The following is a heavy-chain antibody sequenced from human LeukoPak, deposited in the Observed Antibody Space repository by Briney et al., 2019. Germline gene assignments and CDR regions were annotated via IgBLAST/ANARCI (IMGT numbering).Heavy chain of an antibody. CDR2: IIPIFGTA. CDR1: GGTFSSYA. D-gene: IGHD3-22*01. Sequence: SVKVSCKASGGTFSSYAISWVRQAPGQGLEWMGRIIPIFGTANYAQKFQGRVTLTRDTSTSTVYMELSSLRSEDTAVYYCARAYYYDTSGYYPGGDYWGQGTLVTVSS. CDR3: ARAYYYDTSGYYPGGDY. V-gene: IGHV1-69*05. J-gene: IGHJ4*02.